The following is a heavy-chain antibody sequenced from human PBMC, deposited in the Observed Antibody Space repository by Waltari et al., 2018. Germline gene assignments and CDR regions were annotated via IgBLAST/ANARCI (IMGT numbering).Heavy chain of an antibody. D-gene: IGHD3-10*01. V-gene: IGHV1-46*01. J-gene: IGHJ4*02. CDR1: GYTFTNYF. Sequence: QVQLVQSGAEVKKPGSSVKVSCKASGYTFTNYFLHWVRQAPGQGLEWMGMIHLSGGGTNYAQKFQGRVTMTSDTSTSTFYLDLSSLRSEDTAVYYCAREPPGACYFDYWGQGTLVTVSS. CDR2: IHLSGGGT. CDR3: AREPPGACYFDY.